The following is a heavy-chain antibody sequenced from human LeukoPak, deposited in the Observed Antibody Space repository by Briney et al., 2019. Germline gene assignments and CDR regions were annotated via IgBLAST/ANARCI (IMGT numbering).Heavy chain of an antibody. J-gene: IGHJ6*03. CDR1: GGTFSSYA. V-gene: IGHV1-69*01. D-gene: IGHD3-22*01. CDR3: ARAPYDSDVQIGFYYYYMDV. CDR2: TIPIFGTA. Sequence: ASVKVSCKASGGTFSSYAISWVRQAPGQGLEWMGGTIPIFGTANYAQKFQGRVTITADESTSTAYMELSSLRSEDTAVYYCARAPYDSDVQIGFYYYYMDVWGKGTTVTVSS.